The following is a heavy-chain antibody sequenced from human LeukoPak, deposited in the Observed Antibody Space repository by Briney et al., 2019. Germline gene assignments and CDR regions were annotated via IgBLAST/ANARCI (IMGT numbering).Heavy chain of an antibody. CDR3: ARESRGYDILTGKYHRGYYSYYMDV. V-gene: IGHV3-7*01. CDR2: IKQDISEK. J-gene: IGHJ6*03. CDR1: GFTFSSYW. D-gene: IGHD3-9*01. Sequence: PGGSLRLSCAASGFTFSSYWITWVRQAPGKGLEWVANIKQDISEKYYVDSVKRRFTISRDNAKNSLYLQMNSLRAEDTAVYYCARESRGYDILTGKYHRGYYSYYMDVWGKGTTVTVSS.